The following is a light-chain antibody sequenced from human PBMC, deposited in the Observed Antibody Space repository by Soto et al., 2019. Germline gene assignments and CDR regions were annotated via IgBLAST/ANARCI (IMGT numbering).Light chain of an antibody. CDR2: LEGSGSY. CDR1: SGHSSYI. CDR3: ETWDSNTHV. V-gene: IGLV4-60*03. Sequence: QSVLTQSSSASASLGSSVKLTYTLSSGHSSYIIAWHQQQPGKAPRYLMKLEGSGSYNKGSGVPDRFSGSSSGADRYLTISNLQSEDEADYYCETWDSNTHVFGTGTKVT. J-gene: IGLJ1*01.